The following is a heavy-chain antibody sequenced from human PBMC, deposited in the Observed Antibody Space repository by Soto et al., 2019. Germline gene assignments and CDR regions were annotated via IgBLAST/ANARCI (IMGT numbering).Heavy chain of an antibody. J-gene: IGHJ4*02. CDR3: AKMSRAYYYDPVFS. V-gene: IGHV3-11*01. CDR2: ISSSGTTI. Sequence: QVQLVESGGGVVKPGGSLRLSCSASGFSFSDYYMTWVRQAPGKGLEWVSFISSSGTTIYYAESVEGRFTISRDNARNSVHLQMNELRGGDTARLFCAKMSRAYYYDPVFSWGQGPVVTVSS. D-gene: IGHD3-3*01. CDR1: GFSFSDYY.